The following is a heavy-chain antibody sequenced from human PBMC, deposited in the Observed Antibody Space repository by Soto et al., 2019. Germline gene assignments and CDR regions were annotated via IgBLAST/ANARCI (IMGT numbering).Heavy chain of an antibody. V-gene: IGHV1-46*01. CDR1: GYTFTSYY. J-gene: IGHJ6*02. D-gene: IGHD3-3*02. CDR3: ARDKDRPQLGGNYYYIMDV. Sequence: GASVKVSCXASGYTFTSYYMHWVRQAPGQGLEWMGIINPSGGSTSYAQKFQGRVTITADESTSTVYLELSSLRSEDTAVYYCARDKDRPQLGGNYYYIMDVWGQGTTVTVSS. CDR2: INPSGGST.